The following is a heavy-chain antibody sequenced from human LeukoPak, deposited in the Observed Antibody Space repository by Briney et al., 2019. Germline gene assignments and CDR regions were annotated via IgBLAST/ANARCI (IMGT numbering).Heavy chain of an antibody. V-gene: IGHV1-46*01. J-gene: IGHJ4*02. CDR3: ARELVGATEIDY. CDR2: INPSGGST. D-gene: IGHD1-26*01. CDR1: GYTFTSYY. Sequence: ASVKVSCKASGYTFTSYYMHWVRQAPGQGLEWMGIINPSGGSTRYAQKFQGRVTMTRDTSTSTVYMELSSLRSEDTAVYYCARELVGATEIDYWGQGTLVTVSS.